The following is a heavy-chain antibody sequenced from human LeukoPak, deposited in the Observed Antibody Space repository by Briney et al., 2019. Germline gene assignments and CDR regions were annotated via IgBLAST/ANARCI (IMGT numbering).Heavy chain of an antibody. D-gene: IGHD5-12*01. CDR1: GFSFRDFW. CDR2: INQGGGVK. CDR3: ARFGYSGWNLEN. J-gene: IGHJ4*02. V-gene: IGHV3-7*02. Sequence: GGSLRLSCAASGFSFRDFWMTWVRQAPGKGLEWVANINQGGGVKYYADSVKGRFTISGDDTESSLYVQMSSLRDEDTAVYYCARFGYSGWNLENWGQGTLVTVSS.